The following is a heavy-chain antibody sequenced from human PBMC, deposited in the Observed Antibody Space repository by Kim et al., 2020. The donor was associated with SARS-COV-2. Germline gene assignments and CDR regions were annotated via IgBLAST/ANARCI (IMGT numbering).Heavy chain of an antibody. Sequence: SETLSLTCAVYGGSFSGYYWSWIRQPPGKGLEWIGEINHSGSTNYNPSLKSRVTISVDTSKNQFSLKLSSVTAADTAVYYCARIWQQDYYYGMDVWGQGT. CDR2: INHSGST. CDR3: ARIWQQDYYYGMDV. D-gene: IGHD3-10*01. J-gene: IGHJ6*02. CDR1: GGSFSGYY. V-gene: IGHV4-34*01.